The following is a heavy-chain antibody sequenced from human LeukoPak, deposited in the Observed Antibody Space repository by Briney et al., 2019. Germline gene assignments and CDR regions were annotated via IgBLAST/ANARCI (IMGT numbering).Heavy chain of an antibody. V-gene: IGHV3-48*01. Sequence: GGSLRLSCAASGFTFSSYGMNWVRQAPGKGLEWVSYISSGSNIMNYADSVKGRFTTSRDNAKSSLYLQMNSLRAEDTAVYYCARRSSGSPPYYFDSWGQGTLVTVSS. CDR1: GFTFSSYG. CDR3: ARRSSGSPPYYFDS. J-gene: IGHJ4*02. CDR2: ISSGSNIM. D-gene: IGHD1-26*01.